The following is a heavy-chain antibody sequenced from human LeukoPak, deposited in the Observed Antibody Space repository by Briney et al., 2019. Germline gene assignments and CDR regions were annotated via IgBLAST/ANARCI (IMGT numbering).Heavy chain of an antibody. CDR3: ASSVITTTPVYFDY. CDR2: IYDSGSA. CDR1: GFSVSSNY. D-gene: IGHD3-22*01. V-gene: IGHV3-53*01. Sequence: GGSLRLSCAASGFSVSSNYMTWVRQAPGKGLEWVSVIYDSGSAYYADSVKGRFTISRDTSKNTLFLQMNSLRVEDTAVYYCASSVITTTPVYFDYWGQGTLVTVSS. J-gene: IGHJ4*02.